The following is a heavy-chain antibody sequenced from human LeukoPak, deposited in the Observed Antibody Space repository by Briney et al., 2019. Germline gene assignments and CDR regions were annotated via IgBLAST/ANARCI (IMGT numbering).Heavy chain of an antibody. CDR3: ARDLMTTPTWDFDY. V-gene: IGHV1-2*02. CDR2: INPNSGAT. Sequence: ASVKVSCKGSGHTFTGYYMHWVRQAPGQGLEWMAWINPNSGATNYAQKFQGRVTVTRDTSISTAYMELSSLESDDTAVYYCARDLMTTPTWDFDYWGQGTLVSVSS. J-gene: IGHJ4*02. CDR1: GHTFTGYY. D-gene: IGHD3-16*01.